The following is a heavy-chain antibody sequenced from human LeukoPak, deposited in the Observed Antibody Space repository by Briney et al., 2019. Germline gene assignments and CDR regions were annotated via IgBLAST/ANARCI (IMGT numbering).Heavy chain of an antibody. CDR1: GFTFSSYA. V-gene: IGHV3-23*01. D-gene: IGHD2-2*01. J-gene: IGHJ4*02. CDR3: ANTEGGLLLFAGNY. CDR2: ISGSGGST. Sequence: HPGGSLRLSCAASGFTFSSYAMSWVRQAPGKGLEWVSAISGSGGSTYYADSVKGRFTISRDNSKDSLYLQMNSLRAEDTAVYYCANTEGGLLLFAGNYWGRGTLVAVSS.